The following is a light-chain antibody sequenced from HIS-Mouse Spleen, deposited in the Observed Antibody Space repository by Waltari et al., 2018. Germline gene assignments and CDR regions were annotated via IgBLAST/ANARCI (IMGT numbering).Light chain of an antibody. CDR1: NLGSKT. CDR3: QVWDSSSDHYV. J-gene: IGLJ1*01. V-gene: IGLV3-21*03. CDR2: DDS. Sequence: SYVLTQPPSASVAPGKTARTTCGGNNLGSKTEHWYQQKPGQAPVRVVYDDSDRPSGIPERFSGSNSGNTATLTISRVEAGDEADYYCQVWDSSSDHYVFGTGTKVTVL.